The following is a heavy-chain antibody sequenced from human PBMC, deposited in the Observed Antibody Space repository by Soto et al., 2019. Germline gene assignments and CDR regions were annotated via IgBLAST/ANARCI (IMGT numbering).Heavy chain of an antibody. Sequence: SETLSLTCTVSGGSISSSDYYWGWIRQPPGKGLEWIGSFYYSGSIYYNPSLKSRVTISVDASKNQFSLKLSSVTAADTAVYYCARHRYIAAGAMSWALRTSWFDPWGQGTLVTVS. D-gene: IGHD6-13*01. V-gene: IGHV4-39*01. J-gene: IGHJ5*02. CDR3: ARHRYIAAGAMSWALRTSWFDP. CDR2: FYYSGSI. CDR1: GGSISSSDYY.